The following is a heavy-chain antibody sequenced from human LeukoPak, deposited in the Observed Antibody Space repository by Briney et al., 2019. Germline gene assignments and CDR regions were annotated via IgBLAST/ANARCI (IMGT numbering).Heavy chain of an antibody. J-gene: IGHJ4*02. CDR3: ARHWNRGSRDY. D-gene: IGHD1-26*01. CDR2: IYYSGST. Sequence: KPSETLSLACTVSGGSISSSSYYRGWIRQPPGKGLEWIGSIYYSGSTYYNPSLKSRVTISVDTSKNQFSLKLSSVTAADTAVYYCARHWNRGSRDYWGQGTLVTVSS. CDR1: GGSISSSSYY. V-gene: IGHV4-39*01.